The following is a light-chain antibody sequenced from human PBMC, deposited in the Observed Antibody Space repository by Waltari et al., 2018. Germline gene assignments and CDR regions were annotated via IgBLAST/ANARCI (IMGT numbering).Light chain of an antibody. V-gene: IGLV1-40*01. CDR1: SPNIGAGYD. Sequence: QSVLTQPPSVSGAPGQRVTISCTGSSPNIGAGYDVHWYQPLPGTVPKLLIDGNNNRPSGVPDRFSGSKSGTSASLAITGLQAEDEGDYYCQSYDRSLSGWVFGGGTKLTVL. CDR3: QSYDRSLSGWV. J-gene: IGLJ3*02. CDR2: GNN.